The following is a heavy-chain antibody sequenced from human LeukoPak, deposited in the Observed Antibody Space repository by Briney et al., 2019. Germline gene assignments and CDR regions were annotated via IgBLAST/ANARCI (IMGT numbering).Heavy chain of an antibody. V-gene: IGHV4-61*01. D-gene: IGHD2-2*01. CDR3: ARVRGVVVPAAPSDYYYGMDV. Sequence: PSETLSLTCTVSGGSVSSGSYYWSWIRQPPGKGLEWIGYIYYSGSTNYNPSLKSRVTISVDTSKNQFSLKLSSVTAADTAVYYCARVRGVVVPAAPSDYYYGMDVRGQGTTVTVSS. CDR1: GGSVSSGSYY. CDR2: IYYSGST. J-gene: IGHJ6*02.